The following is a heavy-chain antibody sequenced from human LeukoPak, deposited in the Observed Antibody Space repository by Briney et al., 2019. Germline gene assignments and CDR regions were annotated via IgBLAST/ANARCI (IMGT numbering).Heavy chain of an antibody. CDR2: IYPGDSDT. J-gene: IGHJ6*02. V-gene: IGHV5-51*01. CDR3: ARQGEMATIGNPMDV. CDR1: GYSFTSYW. Sequence: ESLKISCKGSGYSFTSYWIGWVRQMPGKGLEWMGIIYPGDSDTRYSPSFQGQVAISADKSISTAYLQWSSLKASDTAMYYCARQGEMATIGNPMDVWGQGTTVTVSS. D-gene: IGHD5-24*01.